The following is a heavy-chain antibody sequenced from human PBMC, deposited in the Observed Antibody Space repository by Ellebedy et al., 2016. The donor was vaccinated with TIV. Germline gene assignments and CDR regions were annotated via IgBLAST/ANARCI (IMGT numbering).Heavy chain of an antibody. CDR2: IDPSDSYT. D-gene: IGHD2-21*02. V-gene: IGHV5-10-1*01. CDR1: GYSFTSYW. J-gene: IGHJ6*02. CDR3: ASFFVVVTAPYGMDV. Sequence: GESLKISCKGSGYSFTSYWISWVRQMPGKGLEWMGRIDPSDSYTNYSQSFQGHVTISADKSISTAYLQWSSLKASDTAMYYCASFFVVVTAPYGMDVWGQGTTVTVSS.